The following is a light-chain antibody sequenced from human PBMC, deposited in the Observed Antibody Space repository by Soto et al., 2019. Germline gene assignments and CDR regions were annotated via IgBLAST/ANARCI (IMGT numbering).Light chain of an antibody. CDR1: QNIIRH. J-gene: IGKJ1*01. CDR3: QQHNNWPTWT. Sequence: EIVMTQSPATLSVSPGERSTLSSRASQNIIRHLAWYQPKPGQAPRLLXYGASTRANGIPARFSASGSGTELTLTLSSLQSEDFAFYDCQQHNNWPTWTFGQGTQVDIK. CDR2: GAS. V-gene: IGKV3-15*01.